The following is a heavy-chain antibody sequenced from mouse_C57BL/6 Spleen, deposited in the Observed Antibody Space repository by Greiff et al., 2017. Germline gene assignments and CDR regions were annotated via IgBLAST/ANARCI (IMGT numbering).Heavy chain of an antibody. J-gene: IGHJ2*01. CDR3: ARVGSPYYFDY. CDR1: GYTFTSYW. Sequence: QVQLQQPGAELVRPGSSVKLSCKASGYTFTSYWMHWVKQRPIQGLEWIGNIDPSDSETHYNQKFKDKATLTVDKSSSTAYMQLSSLTSEDSAVYYCARVGSPYYFDYWGQGTTLTVSS. V-gene: IGHV1-52*01. D-gene: IGHD1-1*01. CDR2: IDPSDSET.